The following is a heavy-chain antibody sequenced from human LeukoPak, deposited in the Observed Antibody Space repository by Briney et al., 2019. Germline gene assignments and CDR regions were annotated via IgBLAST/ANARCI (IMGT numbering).Heavy chain of an antibody. V-gene: IGHV1-8*01. Sequence: GASVKVSCKASGYTFTSYDINWVRQAAGQGLEWMGWMNPNSGNTGYAQKCQGRGTMTRTTSISTAYMELSSLRSEATAVYYCARAYSSSWPLHSGYYYYYGMDVWGQGTTVTVSS. CDR3: ARAYSSSWPLHSGYYYYYGMDV. D-gene: IGHD6-13*01. J-gene: IGHJ6*02. CDR2: MNPNSGNT. CDR1: GYTFTSYD.